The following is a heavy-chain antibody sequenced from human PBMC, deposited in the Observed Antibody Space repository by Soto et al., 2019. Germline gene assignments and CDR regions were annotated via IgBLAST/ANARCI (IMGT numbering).Heavy chain of an antibody. Sequence: XGPTLLTPTQTLPLTCSFSLFSLITSGVAVGWVRQPPEKALEWLALIFWDDDRRYSPSLKTRLTITKDTSKNQVVLTLTNVDPVDTATYYCAHMLTGTGGHFEHWGQGTLVTVSS. V-gene: IGHV2-5*02. CDR2: IFWDDDR. J-gene: IGHJ4*02. D-gene: IGHD2-8*02. CDR3: AHMLTGTGGHFEH. CDR1: LFSLITSGVA.